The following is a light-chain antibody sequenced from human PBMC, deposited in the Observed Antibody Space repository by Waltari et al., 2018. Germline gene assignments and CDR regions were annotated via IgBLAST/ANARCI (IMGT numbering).Light chain of an antibody. CDR2: AAS. J-gene: IGKJ4*01. CDR3: QQRISWPLT. V-gene: IGKV3-11*01. Sequence: ILTQYPATLSLSPGERATLSCRASQSVRTFVAWDRQRPGQAPSLLIYAASNRATGIPARFSGTGSGTDFTLTIDSLEPEDFAVYYCQQRISWPLTFGGGTRVEVK. CDR1: QSVRTF.